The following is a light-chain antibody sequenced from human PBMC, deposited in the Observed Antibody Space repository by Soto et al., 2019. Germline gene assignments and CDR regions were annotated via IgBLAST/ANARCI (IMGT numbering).Light chain of an antibody. V-gene: IGKV1-5*01. Sequence: DIQMTQSPSTLSASVGDRVTITCRASQSISSWLAWYQQKPGKAPKLLIYDASSLESGVPSRFSGSGSGTEFPLTTISLQADDFATYDCQQYNSYSRTFGQGTNVEIK. J-gene: IGKJ1*01. CDR1: QSISSW. CDR2: DAS. CDR3: QQYNSYSRT.